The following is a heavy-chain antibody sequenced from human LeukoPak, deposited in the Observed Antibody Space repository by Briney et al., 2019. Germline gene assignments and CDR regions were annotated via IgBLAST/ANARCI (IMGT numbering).Heavy chain of an antibody. CDR3: ARLGTTVTQFDY. Sequence: GGSLRLSCAASGFTFSTYALNWVRQAPGKGLEWVSVIYSGGSTYYADSVKGRFTISRHNSKNTLYLQMNSLRAEDTAVYYCARLGTTVTQFDYWGQGTLVTVSS. CDR1: GFTFSTYA. V-gene: IGHV3-66*01. D-gene: IGHD4-17*01. CDR2: IYSGGST. J-gene: IGHJ4*02.